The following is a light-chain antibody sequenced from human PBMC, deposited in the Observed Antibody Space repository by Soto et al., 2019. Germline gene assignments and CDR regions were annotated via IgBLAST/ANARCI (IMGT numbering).Light chain of an antibody. V-gene: IGLV1-47*01. J-gene: IGLJ3*02. Sequence: QSVLTQPPSASGTPGQRVTISCSGSSSNIGSNYVYWYQQLPGTAPKLLIYRNNQRPSGVPDRFSGSKSGTSASLAISGLRSEDEADYCCAAWDDSLSDPWVFGGGTKLTVL. CDR1: SSNIGSNY. CDR2: RNN. CDR3: AAWDDSLSDPWV.